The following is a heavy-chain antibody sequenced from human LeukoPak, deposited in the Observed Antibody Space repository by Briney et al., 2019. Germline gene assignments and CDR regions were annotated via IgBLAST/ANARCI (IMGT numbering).Heavy chain of an antibody. CDR3: ARAGPGSGWYFDY. J-gene: IGHJ4*02. V-gene: IGHV1-18*01. Sequence: ASVTVSCKASGYDFTSVGITWVRRAPGQGLEWMGWISPYNGNTRYAQKFQGRVAMTTDASTTTAYMDLRGLRFNDTAVYYCARAGPGSGWYFDYWGQGTLVTVSS. CDR2: ISPYNGNT. CDR1: GYDFTSVG. D-gene: IGHD6-19*01.